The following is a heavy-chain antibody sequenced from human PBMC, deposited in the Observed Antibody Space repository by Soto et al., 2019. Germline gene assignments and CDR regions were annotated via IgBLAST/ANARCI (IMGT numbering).Heavy chain of an antibody. CDR3: ARDQYDESLRTSFPVFDY. J-gene: IGHJ4*02. CDR1: GGTFSSYA. Sequence: QVQLVQSGAEVKKPGSSVKVSCKASGGTFSSYAISWVRQAPGQGLEWMGGIIPIFGTANYAQKFQGRVTITAEDSTTTAYMGPSSLRSETTAVYYWARDQYDESLRTSFPVFDYWGQGTLVTVPS. D-gene: IGHD1-7*01. CDR2: IIPIFGTA. V-gene: IGHV1-69*01.